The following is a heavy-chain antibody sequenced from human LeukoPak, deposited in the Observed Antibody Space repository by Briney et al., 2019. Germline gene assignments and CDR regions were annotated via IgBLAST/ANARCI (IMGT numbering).Heavy chain of an antibody. Sequence: ASVKVSCKASGYTFTSYYMHWVRQAPGQGLQWMGIINLSGGTTTYAQKFQGRVTMTRDTSTSTVYMELTSLRSEDTAVYYCARDLGVTGSDYWGQGTLVTVSS. V-gene: IGHV1-46*01. J-gene: IGHJ4*02. D-gene: IGHD3-9*01. CDR1: GYTFTSYY. CDR3: ARDLGVTGSDY. CDR2: INLSGGTT.